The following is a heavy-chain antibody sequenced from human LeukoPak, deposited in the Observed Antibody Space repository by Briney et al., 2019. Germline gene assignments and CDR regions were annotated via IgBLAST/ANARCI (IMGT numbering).Heavy chain of an antibody. CDR3: ARGYCSSTSCYYRNWFDP. J-gene: IGHJ5*02. CDR2: INAGNGNT. V-gene: IGHV1-3*01. D-gene: IGHD2-2*01. Sequence: ASVKVSCKASGYTFTSYAMHWVRQAPGQRLEWMGRINAGNGNTKYSQKFQGRVTITRDTSASTAYMELSSLRSEDTAVYYCARGYCSSTSCYYRNWFDPWGQGTLVTVSS. CDR1: GYTFTSYA.